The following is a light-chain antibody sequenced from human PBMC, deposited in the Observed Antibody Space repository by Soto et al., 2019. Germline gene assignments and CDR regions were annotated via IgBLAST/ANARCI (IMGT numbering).Light chain of an antibody. CDR2: GAS. Sequence: ERLKTQSPATLSVSPGERATLSCRASQSVSSNLAWYQQKPGQAPRLLIYGASTRATDIPARFSGSGSGTEFTLTISSLQSGDFAVYYCQQYNNWPRTFGQGTKVDIK. CDR1: QSVSSN. CDR3: QQYNNWPRT. V-gene: IGKV3-15*01. J-gene: IGKJ1*01.